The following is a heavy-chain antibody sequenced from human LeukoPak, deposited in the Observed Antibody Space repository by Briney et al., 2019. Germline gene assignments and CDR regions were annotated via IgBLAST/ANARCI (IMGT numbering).Heavy chain of an antibody. CDR3: AREDGIAAAGTGLPFDI. Sequence: SETLSLTCTVSGGSISSYYWSWIRQPPGKGLEWIGYIYYSGSTNYNPSFKSRVTISVDTSKNQFSLKLSSVTAADTAVYYCAREDGIAAAGTGLPFDIWGQGTMVTVSS. CDR2: IYYSGST. V-gene: IGHV4-59*01. CDR1: GGSISSYY. D-gene: IGHD6-13*01. J-gene: IGHJ3*02.